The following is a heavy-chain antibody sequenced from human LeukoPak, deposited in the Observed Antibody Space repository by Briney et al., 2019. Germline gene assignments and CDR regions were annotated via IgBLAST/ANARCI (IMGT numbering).Heavy chain of an antibody. J-gene: IGHJ3*02. CDR1: GFTFSSYW. CDR2: INSDGSST. CDR3: ASSYYDSSGYYIGDAFDI. V-gene: IGHV3-74*01. D-gene: IGHD3-22*01. Sequence: PGGSLRLSCAASGFTFSSYWMHWVRQAPGKGLVWVSRINSDGSSTSYADSVKGRFTISRDNAKNTLYLQMNSLRAEDTAVYYCASSYYDSSGYYIGDAFDIWGQGTMVTVSS.